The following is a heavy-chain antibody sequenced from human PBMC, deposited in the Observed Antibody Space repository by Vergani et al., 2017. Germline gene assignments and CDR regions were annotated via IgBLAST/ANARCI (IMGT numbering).Heavy chain of an antibody. D-gene: IGHD3-10*01. J-gene: IGHJ4*02. Sequence: QLQLQESGPGLVKPSETLSLTCTVSGGSISSSSYYWGWIRQPPGKGLEWIGSIYYSGSTYYNPSLKSRVTISVDTSKNQCSLKLSSVTAADTAVYYCARDYYGSGSYLPDYWGQGTLVTVSS. CDR1: GGSISSSSYY. CDR3: ARDYYGSGSYLPDY. V-gene: IGHV4-39*07. CDR2: IYYSGST.